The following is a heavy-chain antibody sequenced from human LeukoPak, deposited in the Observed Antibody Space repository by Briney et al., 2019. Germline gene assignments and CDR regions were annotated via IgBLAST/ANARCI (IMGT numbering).Heavy chain of an antibody. D-gene: IGHD2-21*02. Sequence: KPSETLSLTCTVSGGSISSYYWSWIRQPPGKGLEWIGYIYYSGSTNYNPSLKSRVTISVDTSKNQFSLKLSSVTAADTAVYYCARVSSVCGGDCYPYFDYWGQGTLVTVSS. J-gene: IGHJ4*02. CDR1: GGSISSYY. CDR2: IYYSGST. V-gene: IGHV4-59*01. CDR3: ARVSSVCGGDCYPYFDY.